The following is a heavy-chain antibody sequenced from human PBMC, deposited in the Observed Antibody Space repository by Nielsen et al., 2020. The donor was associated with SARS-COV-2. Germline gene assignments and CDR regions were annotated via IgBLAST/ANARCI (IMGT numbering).Heavy chain of an antibody. CDR1: GFGLDDYG. J-gene: IGHJ6*02. V-gene: IGHV3-53*01. CDR3: ARGGGGMDV. D-gene: IGHD3-16*01. Sequence: GGSLRLSCAAAGFGLDDYGMIWVRQAPGKGQEWVSIIYSDGSTYYAGSVKGRLTISRDNSKNTLYLQMNSLRAEDTAVYYCARGGGGMDVWGQGTTVTVSS. CDR2: IYSDGST.